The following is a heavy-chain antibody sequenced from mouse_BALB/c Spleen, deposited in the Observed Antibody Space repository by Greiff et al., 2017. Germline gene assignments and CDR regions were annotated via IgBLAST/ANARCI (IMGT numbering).Heavy chain of an antibody. CDR1: GYTFTDYA. V-gene: IGHV1S137*01. Sequence: VQLQQSGAELVRPGVSVKISCKGSGYTFTDYAMHWVKQSLAKGLEWIGVISTYYGDASYNQKFKGKATMTVDKSSSTAYMELPRLTSEDSAIYYCAREVTATVYYDYWGQGTTLTVSS. J-gene: IGHJ2*01. D-gene: IGHD2-13*01. CDR3: AREVTATVYYDY. CDR2: ISTYYGDA.